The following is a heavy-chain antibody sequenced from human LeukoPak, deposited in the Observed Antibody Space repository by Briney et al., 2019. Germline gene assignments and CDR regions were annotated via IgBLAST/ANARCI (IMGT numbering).Heavy chain of an antibody. J-gene: IGHJ5*02. CDR1: GIVFSNTA. Sequence: PPGGSLRLSCAASGIVFSNTAMNWARQSPGRGLEWISAISGGGERTFYADSVKGRFTISRDNSKNMVYLRMNSLRVDDTAIYYCGKDGGQYSSGPEFDPRGQGALVTVSS. CDR2: ISGGGERT. V-gene: IGHV3-23*01. CDR3: GKDGGQYSSGPEFDP. D-gene: IGHD3-22*01.